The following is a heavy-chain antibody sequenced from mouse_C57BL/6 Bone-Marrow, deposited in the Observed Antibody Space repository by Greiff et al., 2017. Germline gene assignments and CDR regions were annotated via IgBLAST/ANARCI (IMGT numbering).Heavy chain of an antibody. CDR3: TTGITTIVAKKTD. D-gene: IGHD1-1*01. CDR2: IDPENGDT. CDR1: GFNIKDDY. V-gene: IGHV14-4*01. J-gene: IGHJ2*01. Sequence: EVQLQQSGAELVRPGASVKLSCTASGFNIKDDYMHWVKQRPEQGLEWIGWIDPENGDTEYASKFQGKATITADTSSNTAYLQLSSLTSEDTAVYYCTTGITTIVAKKTDWDQGTTLTVPS.